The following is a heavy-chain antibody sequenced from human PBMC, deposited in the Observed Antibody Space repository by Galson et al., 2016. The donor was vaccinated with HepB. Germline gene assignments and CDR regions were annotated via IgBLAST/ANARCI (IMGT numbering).Heavy chain of an antibody. J-gene: IGHJ4*02. V-gene: IGHV3-23*01. D-gene: IGHD6-13*01. CDR1: ELTFSSYA. Sequence: SLRLSCAASELTFSSYAMAWVRQAPGKGLEWVSGISHSGGTTYYADSVKGRFTVSRDNSKNTLYLQMSSLRAEDTAVYYCAKDLWVRQQLAYYFDYWGQGTLVTVSS. CDR2: ISHSGGTT. CDR3: AKDLWVRQQLAYYFDY.